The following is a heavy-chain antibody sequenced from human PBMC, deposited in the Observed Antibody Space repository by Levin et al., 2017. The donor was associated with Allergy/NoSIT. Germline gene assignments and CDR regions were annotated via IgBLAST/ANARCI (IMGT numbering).Heavy chain of an antibody. V-gene: IGHV5-51*01. D-gene: IGHD1-26*01. Sequence: NPGESLKISCKVSGYTFTSYWIGWVRQMPGKGLEWMGIIYPGDSDTRYSPSFQGHVTISADESITTAYLQWSSLKASDSAMYYCARLRWELLDPGPFFDYWGQGSLVTVSS. J-gene: IGHJ4*02. CDR3: ARLRWELLDPGPFFDY. CDR1: GYTFTSYW. CDR2: IYPGDSDT.